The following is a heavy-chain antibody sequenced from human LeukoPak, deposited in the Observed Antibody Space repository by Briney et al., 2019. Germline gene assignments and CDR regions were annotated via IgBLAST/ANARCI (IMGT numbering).Heavy chain of an antibody. CDR2: IYSGGST. Sequence: GGSLRLSCAASGFTVSSNYMSWVRQAPGKGLEWVSVIYSGGSTYYADSVKGRFTISRDNSKNTLYLQMNSLRAEDTAVYYCARELVPAAVDYYYGMDAWGQGTTVTVSS. J-gene: IGHJ6*02. CDR3: ARELVPAAVDYYYGMDA. CDR1: GFTVSSNY. D-gene: IGHD2-2*01. V-gene: IGHV3-66*01.